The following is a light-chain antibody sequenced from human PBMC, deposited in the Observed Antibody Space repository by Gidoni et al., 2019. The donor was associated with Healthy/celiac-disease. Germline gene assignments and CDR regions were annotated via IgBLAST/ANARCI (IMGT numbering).Light chain of an antibody. Sequence: IQMTPYPSTLSASVGERVTITCRASTSISSWLAWYQQKPGRAPKLLIYKASSLESGVPSRFSGGGSGTKFPLTISSLQHDDFATNYCRQYNSYPWTFGQGTKVEIK. V-gene: IGKV1-5*03. CDR1: TSISSW. CDR3: RQYNSYPWT. J-gene: IGKJ1*01. CDR2: KAS.